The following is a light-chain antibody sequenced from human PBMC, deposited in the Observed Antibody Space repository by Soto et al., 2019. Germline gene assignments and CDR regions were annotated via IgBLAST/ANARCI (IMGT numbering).Light chain of an antibody. J-gene: IGKJ3*01. CDR1: QDIRND. CDR3: LQGYNFPHT. CDR2: AAS. V-gene: IGKV1-6*01. Sequence: AIQMTQSPSSLSASVGDRVTITCRASQDIRNDLGWYQQKPGQAPNLLIYAASTLQIGVPSRFSGSGSGTEFTLTISSLQRQDFATYYFLQGYNFPHTFGPGTKVDI.